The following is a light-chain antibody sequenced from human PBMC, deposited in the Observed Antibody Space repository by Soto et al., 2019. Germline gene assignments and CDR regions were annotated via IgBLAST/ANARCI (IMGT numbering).Light chain of an antibody. Sequence: EIVMTQSPATLSVSPGESATLSCRASQRLGSSLAWYQQKPGQAPGLLIYGVSTRATGISARFSGSGSGTEYTLTISSLQSEDLAVYYCQQYYNWPLTFGGGTNVEI. CDR3: QQYYNWPLT. J-gene: IGKJ4*01. CDR2: GVS. CDR1: QRLGSS. V-gene: IGKV3-15*01.